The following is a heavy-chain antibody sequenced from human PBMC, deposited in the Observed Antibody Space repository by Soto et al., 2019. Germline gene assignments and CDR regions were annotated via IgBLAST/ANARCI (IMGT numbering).Heavy chain of an antibody. Sequence: PGGSLRLSCAASGFTFSSYAMHWVRLAPGKGLEWVAVISYDGSNKYYADSVKGRFTISRDNSKNTLYLQMNSLRAEDTAVYYCARVLSLSSSSSLQPDYWGQGTLVTVSS. CDR2: ISYDGSNK. CDR3: ARVLSLSSSSSLQPDY. D-gene: IGHD6-6*01. J-gene: IGHJ4*02. CDR1: GFTFSSYA. V-gene: IGHV3-30-3*01.